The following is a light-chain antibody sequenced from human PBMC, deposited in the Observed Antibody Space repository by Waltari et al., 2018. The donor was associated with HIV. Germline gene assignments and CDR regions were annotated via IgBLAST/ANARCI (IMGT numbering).Light chain of an antibody. Sequence: DIQMTQSPSTLSASVGDRVTITCRASQSISSWLAWYQQKPGKAPKVLIYKASNVETGVPSRFSGSGSVTEFTLTISSLQPDDFATYYCQQYNSYSWTFGEGTKVEIK. CDR3: QQYNSYSWT. V-gene: IGKV1-5*03. CDR2: KAS. J-gene: IGKJ1*01. CDR1: QSISSW.